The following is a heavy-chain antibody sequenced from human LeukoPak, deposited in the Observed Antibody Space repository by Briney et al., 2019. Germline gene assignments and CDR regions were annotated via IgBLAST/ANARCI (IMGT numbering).Heavy chain of an antibody. CDR1: VFTFSSYP. J-gene: IGHJ4*02. CDR2: ISGSGGST. Sequence: GWSLTLSCAATVFTFSSYPLNWVRQPPWKGLDWVSAISGSGGSTYYPDSVKGRFTISRDNSKNTLYLQMNSLGAEDTAVDYCAKAGCPYGGNFDYWGQGTMVTVSS. CDR3: AKAGCPYGGNFDY. D-gene: IGHD4-23*01. V-gene: IGHV3-23*01.